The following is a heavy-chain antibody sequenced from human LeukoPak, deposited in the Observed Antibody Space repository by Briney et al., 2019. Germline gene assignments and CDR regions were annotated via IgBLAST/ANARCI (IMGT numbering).Heavy chain of an antibody. CDR3: AREDTYYDILTGYLSRFGIDY. D-gene: IGHD3-9*01. CDR1: GFTVSSDY. V-gene: IGHV3-53*01. CDR2: IYPGDTT. J-gene: IGHJ4*02. Sequence: GGSLRLSCAASGFTVSSDYMSWVRQAPGKGLEWVSVIYPGDTTYYADSVKGRFTISRDNSKNTLFLQMNSLRAEDTAVYYCAREDTYYDILTGYLSRFGIDYWGQGTLVTVSS.